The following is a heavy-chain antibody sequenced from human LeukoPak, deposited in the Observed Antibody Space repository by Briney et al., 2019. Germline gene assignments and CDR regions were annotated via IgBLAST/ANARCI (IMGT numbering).Heavy chain of an antibody. Sequence: GGSLRLSCAASGFTVSSNYMSWVRQAPGKGLEWVSVIYSGGSTYYADSVKGRFTISRDNSKNTLYLQMNSLRAEDTAVYYCAKDKVVYYGSGSRHYYYYYYMDVWGKGTTVTISS. V-gene: IGHV3-66*01. CDR1: GFTVSSNY. CDR2: IYSGGST. D-gene: IGHD3-10*01. CDR3: AKDKVVYYGSGSRHYYYYYYMDV. J-gene: IGHJ6*03.